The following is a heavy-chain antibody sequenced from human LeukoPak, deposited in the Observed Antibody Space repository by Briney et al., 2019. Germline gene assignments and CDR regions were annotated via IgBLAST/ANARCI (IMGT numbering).Heavy chain of an antibody. CDR3: ARDTPPYYDILTGYRWDYYGMDV. Sequence: ASVKVSCKASGYTFTGYYMHWVRQAPGQGLGWVGWINPHSGGTNYAQAFQGRVTMTSDTSISTAYMELSSLRSDDTAVYYCARDTPPYYDILTGYRWDYYGMDVWGQGTTVTVSS. D-gene: IGHD3-9*01. J-gene: IGHJ6*02. V-gene: IGHV1-2*02. CDR1: GYTFTGYY. CDR2: INPHSGGT.